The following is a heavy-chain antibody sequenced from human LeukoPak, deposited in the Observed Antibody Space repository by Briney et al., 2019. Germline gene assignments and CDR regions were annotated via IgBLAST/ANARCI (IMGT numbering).Heavy chain of an antibody. CDR1: GYTFTGYY. Sequence: ASVKVSCKASGYTFTGYYMHWVRQAPGQGLEWMGWINPNSGGTNYAQKFQGRVTMTRDTSISTAYMELSRLRSDDTAVYYCAREQVGATETGEDYWGQGTLVTVSS. J-gene: IGHJ4*02. D-gene: IGHD1-26*01. CDR2: INPNSGGT. CDR3: AREQVGATETGEDY. V-gene: IGHV1-2*02.